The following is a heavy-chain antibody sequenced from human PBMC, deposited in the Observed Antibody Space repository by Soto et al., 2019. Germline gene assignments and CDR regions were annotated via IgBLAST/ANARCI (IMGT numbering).Heavy chain of an antibody. CDR3: GPFRCSVDWNPGYFHY. CDR2: AYWDDDN. J-gene: IGHJ4*02. Sequence: SGATLVNETQTITMTCSFSGFSLTTRPGGVGWIRQSPGKALEWLAFAYWDDDNRYSPSLKNRVTVTKDTSRNQVVLTMTNMDPVDTGTYYCGPFRCSVDWNPGYFHYWGPATLVTASS. CDR1: GFSLTTRPGG. V-gene: IGHV2-5*02. D-gene: IGHD3-9*01.